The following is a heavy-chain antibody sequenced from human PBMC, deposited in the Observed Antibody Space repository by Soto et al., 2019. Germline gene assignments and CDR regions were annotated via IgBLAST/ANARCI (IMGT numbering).Heavy chain of an antibody. V-gene: IGHV3-23*01. CDR3: AKYGRIWGEQWMAPAFDY. J-gene: IGHJ4*02. CDR1: GFTFSTYA. D-gene: IGHD6-19*01. CDR2: ISGSGDST. Sequence: GGSLRLSCAASGFTFSTYAMTWVRHAPGRGLEWVSSISGSGDSTYYADSVKGRFTISRDNSKNTRYLQMKSLIAEDTSVYYCAKYGRIWGEQWMAPAFDYWGEGTLVTVS.